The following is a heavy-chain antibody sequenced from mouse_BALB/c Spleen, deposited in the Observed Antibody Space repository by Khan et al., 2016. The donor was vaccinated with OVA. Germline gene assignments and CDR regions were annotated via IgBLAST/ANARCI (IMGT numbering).Heavy chain of an antibody. V-gene: IGHV1S132*01. CDR1: GYTFTSYW. CDR2: IFPGTGTT. J-gene: IGHJ3*01. Sequence: QVQLQQSGAELVKPGASVKLSCKTSGYTFTSYWIQWVKQRPGQGLGWIGEIFPGTGTTYYNENFKGKATLTIDTSSSTAYMQLSSLTSEDSAVYFCASGYFGNYEFAYWGQGTLVTVSA. D-gene: IGHD2-1*01. CDR3: ASGYFGNYEFAY.